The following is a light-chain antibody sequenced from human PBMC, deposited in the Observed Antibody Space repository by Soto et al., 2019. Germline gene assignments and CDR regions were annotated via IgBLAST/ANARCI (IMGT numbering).Light chain of an antibody. V-gene: IGKV3-11*01. J-gene: IGKJ4*01. CDR1: QSVSSY. CDR2: DAS. CDR3: QQRSNWPPGLT. Sequence: EIVLTQSPATLSLSPGERATLSCRASQSVSSYLAWYQQKPGQAPRLLIYDASNRATGIPARFSGSGSGTDFNLTISRLEPEDFAVYYCQQRSNWPPGLTFGGGTKVEIK.